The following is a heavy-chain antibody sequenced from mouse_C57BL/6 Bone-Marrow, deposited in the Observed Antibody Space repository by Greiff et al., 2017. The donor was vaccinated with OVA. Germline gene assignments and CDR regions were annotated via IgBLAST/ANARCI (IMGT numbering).Heavy chain of an antibody. CDR2: IYPRSGNT. D-gene: IGHD2-2*01. V-gene: IGHV1-81*01. Sequence: VQLQESGAELARPGASVKLSCKASGYTFTSYGISWVKQRTGQGLEWIGEIYPRSGNTYYNEQFKGKATLTADKSSSTAYMELRSLTSEDSAVYFCAPDLLWLRRDAMDYWGQGTSVTVSS. CDR3: APDLLWLRRDAMDY. J-gene: IGHJ4*01. CDR1: GYTFTSYG.